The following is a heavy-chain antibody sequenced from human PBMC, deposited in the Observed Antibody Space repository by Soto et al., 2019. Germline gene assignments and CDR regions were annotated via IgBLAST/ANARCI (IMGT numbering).Heavy chain of an antibody. J-gene: IGHJ4*02. Sequence: PGGALRLSSADSGFTFSSYWMIWVRQAPGKGLEWVANIKQDGSEKYYVDSVKGRFTISRDNAKNSLYLQMNSLRAEDTAVYYCARELMATTIFDYWGQGTLVTVSS. V-gene: IGHV3-7*03. CDR1: GFTFSSYW. CDR2: IKQDGSEK. D-gene: IGHD5-12*01. CDR3: ARELMATTIFDY.